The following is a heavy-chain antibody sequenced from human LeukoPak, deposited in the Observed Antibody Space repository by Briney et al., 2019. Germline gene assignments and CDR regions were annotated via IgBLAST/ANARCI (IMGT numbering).Heavy chain of an antibody. J-gene: IGHJ4*02. Sequence: SETLSLTCTDSGGSLSSYYWSWIRQPPGKGLEWIGYIYYSGSTNYNPSLKSRVTISVDKSKNQFSLKLSSVTAADTAVYYCAREDTMIDYWGQGTLVTVSS. D-gene: IGHD3-22*01. CDR3: AREDTMIDY. CDR1: GGSLSSYY. V-gene: IGHV4-59*01. CDR2: IYYSGST.